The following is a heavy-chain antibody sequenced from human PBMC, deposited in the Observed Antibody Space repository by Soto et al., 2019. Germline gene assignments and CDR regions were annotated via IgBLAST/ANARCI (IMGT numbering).Heavy chain of an antibody. CDR3: PNRERTTGCTKGPSYFDL. Sequence: EVQLLESGGGLVQPGGSLSLSCTASGFTFSSYAMSWVRQAPGKGLEWVSAFSGSGGSTYYADSVRGRFTISRDNSKNPLYFEMSGLRAEDTAVYNCPNRERTTGCTKGPSYFDLWGGGGLVTVSS. D-gene: IGHD1-26*01. CDR1: GFTFSSYA. CDR2: FSGSGGST. V-gene: IGHV3-23*01. J-gene: IGHJ2*01.